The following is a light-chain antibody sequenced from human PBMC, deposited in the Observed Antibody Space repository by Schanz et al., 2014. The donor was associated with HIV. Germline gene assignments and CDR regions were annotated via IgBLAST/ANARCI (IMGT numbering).Light chain of an antibody. Sequence: QSVLTQPASVSGSPGQSITISCTGTSSDVGGYKYVSWYQQYPGKAPKLMIYDVSKRPSGVPDRFSGSKSGNTASLTISGLQAEDEADYYCATWDDSLKGWVFGGGTQLTVL. CDR1: SSDVGGYKY. CDR3: ATWDDSLKGWV. CDR2: DVS. V-gene: IGLV2-14*01. J-gene: IGLJ7*01.